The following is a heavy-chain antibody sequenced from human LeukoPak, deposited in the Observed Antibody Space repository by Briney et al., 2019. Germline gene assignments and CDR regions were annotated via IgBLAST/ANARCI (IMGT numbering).Heavy chain of an antibody. V-gene: IGHV1-2*02. CDR1: GYTFTGYY. CDR2: INPNSGGT. Sequence: GASVKVSCKASGYTFTGYYVHWVRQAPGQGLEWMGWINPNSGGTNYAQKFQGRVTMTRDTSISTAYMELSRLRSDDTAVYYCARDRYGSGRHQLSHWGQGTLVTVSS. J-gene: IGHJ4*02. CDR3: ARDRYGSGRHQLSH. D-gene: IGHD3-10*01.